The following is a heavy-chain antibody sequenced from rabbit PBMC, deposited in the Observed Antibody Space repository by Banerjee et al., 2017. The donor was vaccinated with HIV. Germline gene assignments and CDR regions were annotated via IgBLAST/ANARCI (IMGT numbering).Heavy chain of an antibody. J-gene: IGHJ4*01. Sequence: QLVESGGGLVTLGGSLKLSCKASGFDFSSYYMSWVRQAPGKGLEWIGYIDPVFGSTYYASWVNGRFTISSHNAQNTLYLQLNSLTAADTATYFCVRDIGATITMGIGYYFNLWGPGTLVTVS. CDR1: GFDFSSYY. CDR3: VRDIGATITMGIGYYFNL. D-gene: IGHD2-1*01. V-gene: IGHV1S7*01. CDR2: IDPVFGST.